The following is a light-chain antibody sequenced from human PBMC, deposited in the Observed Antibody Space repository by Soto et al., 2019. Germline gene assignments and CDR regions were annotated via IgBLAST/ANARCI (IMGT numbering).Light chain of an antibody. Sequence: DIQMTQSPSSLSASVGDRVTITCQASHDINNNLNWYQQKPGKAPKLLIYDASNLERGVPSRFSGGGSLTHFTFTIRSLQPEDIATDYCQHFHNLPVTSGGGTRVVMK. CDR3: QHFHNLPVT. CDR2: DAS. V-gene: IGKV1-33*01. J-gene: IGKJ4*01. CDR1: HDINNN.